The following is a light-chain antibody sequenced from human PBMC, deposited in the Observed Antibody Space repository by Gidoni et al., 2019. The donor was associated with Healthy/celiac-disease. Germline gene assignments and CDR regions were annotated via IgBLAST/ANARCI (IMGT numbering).Light chain of an antibody. CDR1: QSVLYSSNNKNY. CDR2: WAS. Sequence: DLVMTPSPDSLSLSLGERATINCKSSQSVLYSSNNKNYLAWYQQKPGQPPKLLIYWASTRESGVPDRFSGSGSGTDFTLTISSLQAEDVAVYYCQQYYSTPLTFGGGTKVEIK. J-gene: IGKJ4*01. CDR3: QQYYSTPLT. V-gene: IGKV4-1*01.